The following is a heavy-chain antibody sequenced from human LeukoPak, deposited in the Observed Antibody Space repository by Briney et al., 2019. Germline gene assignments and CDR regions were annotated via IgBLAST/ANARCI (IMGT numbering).Heavy chain of an antibody. CDR3: ARDHSYYFGSQTSTLDV. CDR1: GASISTGGFY. V-gene: IGHV4-31*03. Sequence: SETLSLTCTISGASISTGGFYWTWIRQPPGEGLEWIGYIYYTGSVDYNASLKSRLTISLDTSKNRFSLKLNSVTAADTAIYYCARDHSYYFGSQTSTLDVWGQGTAVTVSS. CDR2: IYYTGSV. J-gene: IGHJ6*02. D-gene: IGHD3-10*01.